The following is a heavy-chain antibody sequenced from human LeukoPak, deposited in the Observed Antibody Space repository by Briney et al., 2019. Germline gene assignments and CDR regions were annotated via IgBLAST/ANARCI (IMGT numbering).Heavy chain of an antibody. CDR2: ICPGDSDT. CDR3: ASTLYYYDSSGLQYYFDY. V-gene: IGHV5-51*01. Sequence: GESLKISCKGSGYSFTSYWIGWVRQMPGKGLEWMGIICPGDSDTRYSPSFQGQVTISADKSISTAYLQWSSLKASDTAMYYCASTLYYYDSSGLQYYFDYWGQGTLVTVSS. CDR1: GYSFTSYW. D-gene: IGHD3-22*01. J-gene: IGHJ4*02.